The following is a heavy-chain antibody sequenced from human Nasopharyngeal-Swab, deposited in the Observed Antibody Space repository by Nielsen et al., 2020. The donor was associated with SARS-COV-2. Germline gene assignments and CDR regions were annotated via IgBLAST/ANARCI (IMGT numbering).Heavy chain of an antibody. Sequence: GGSLRLSCAASGFTFSDYYMSWIRQAPGKGLEWVSYISTSGSTIYYADSVKGRFTISRDNAKNSLYLQMNSLRVEDTAVYYCARAPGYSSGWYLEIFFDYWGQGTLVTVSS. D-gene: IGHD6-19*01. J-gene: IGHJ4*02. CDR3: ARAPGYSSGWYLEIFFDY. V-gene: IGHV3-11*01. CDR2: ISTSGSTI. CDR1: GFTFSDYY.